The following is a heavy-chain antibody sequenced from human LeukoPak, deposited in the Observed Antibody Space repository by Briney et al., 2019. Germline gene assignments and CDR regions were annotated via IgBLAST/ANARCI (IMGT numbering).Heavy chain of an antibody. Sequence: PSETLSLTCTVSGGSISSSSYYWGWIRQPPGKGLEWIGSIYYSGSTYYNPSLKSRVTISVDTSKNQFSLKLSSVTAADTAVYYCARRHVYSSGYFDYWGQGTLVTVSS. CDR3: ARRHVYSSGYFDY. D-gene: IGHD6-19*01. CDR2: IYYSGST. V-gene: IGHV4-39*01. CDR1: GGSISSSSYY. J-gene: IGHJ4*02.